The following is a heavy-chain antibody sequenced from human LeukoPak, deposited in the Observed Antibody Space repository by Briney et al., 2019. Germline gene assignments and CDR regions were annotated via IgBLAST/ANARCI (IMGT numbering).Heavy chain of an antibody. V-gene: IGHV3-74*01. CDR2: INHDGRDT. CDR1: GFTVSSNS. Sequence: GGSLRLSCAASGFTVSSNSMNWVRQAPGKGLVWVSRINHDGRDTIYADSVKGRFIISRDNAKNTVYLQMSSLRVEDTAVYYCIRSNGWPDYWGLGTLVTVSS. D-gene: IGHD6-19*01. CDR3: IRSNGWPDY. J-gene: IGHJ4*02.